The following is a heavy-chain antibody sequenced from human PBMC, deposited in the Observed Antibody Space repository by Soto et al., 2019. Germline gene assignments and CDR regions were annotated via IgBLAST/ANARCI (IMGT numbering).Heavy chain of an antibody. CDR2: ISSNGVGT. CDR3: ARAARPEFYYMDV. CDR1: GFTLSGYA. V-gene: IGHV3-64*01. J-gene: IGHJ6*03. D-gene: IGHD6-6*01. Sequence: EVQLAESGGGLAQPGGSLRLSCAASGFTLSGYAMDWVRQAPGKGLEYVSGISSNGVGTYYATSVPGRFTISRDNPKNTVYLQIGSPRPDDMAVYYCARAARPEFYYMDVWGKGTTVTFSS.